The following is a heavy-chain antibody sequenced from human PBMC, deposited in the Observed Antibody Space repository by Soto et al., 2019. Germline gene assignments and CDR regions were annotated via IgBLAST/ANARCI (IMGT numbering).Heavy chain of an antibody. Sequence: PSETLSLTCAVYGGSFSGYYWSWIRQPPGKGLEWIGEINHSGSTNYNPSLKSRVTISVDTSKNQFSLKLSSVTAADTAVYYCARGGYCSGGSCALDACDIWGLGTMVTLS. CDR1: GGSFSGYY. CDR3: ARGGYCSGGSCALDACDI. J-gene: IGHJ3*02. V-gene: IGHV4-34*01. D-gene: IGHD2-15*01. CDR2: INHSGST.